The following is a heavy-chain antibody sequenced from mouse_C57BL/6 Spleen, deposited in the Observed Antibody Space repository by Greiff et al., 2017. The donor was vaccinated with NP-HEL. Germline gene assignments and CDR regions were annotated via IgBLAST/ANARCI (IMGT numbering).Heavy chain of an antibody. J-gene: IGHJ4*01. Sequence: QVQLQESGPGLVAPSQSLSITCTVSGFSLTSYGVDWVRQPPGKGLEWLGVIWGGGSTNYNSAIMSRLSTSKDNSKSHVFLRMNSRQTDDTAMYYCSKQNFGNYDYAIDYWGQGTSVTVSS. D-gene: IGHD2-1*01. CDR2: IWGGGST. CDR3: SKQNFGNYDYAIDY. CDR1: GFSLTSYG. V-gene: IGHV2-9*01.